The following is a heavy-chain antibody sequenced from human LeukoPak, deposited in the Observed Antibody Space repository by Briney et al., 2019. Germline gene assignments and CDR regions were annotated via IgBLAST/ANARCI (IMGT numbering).Heavy chain of an antibody. CDR2: IYHSGST. CDR3: ASIQLLSTVEFDY. D-gene: IGHD2-2*01. Sequence: SETLSLTCTVSGYSISSGYYWGWIRQPPGKGLEWIGSIYHSGSTYYNPSLKSRVTISVDTSKNQFSLKLSSVTAADTAVYYCASIQLLSTVEFDYWGQGTLVTVSS. CDR1: GYSISSGYY. J-gene: IGHJ4*02. V-gene: IGHV4-38-2*02.